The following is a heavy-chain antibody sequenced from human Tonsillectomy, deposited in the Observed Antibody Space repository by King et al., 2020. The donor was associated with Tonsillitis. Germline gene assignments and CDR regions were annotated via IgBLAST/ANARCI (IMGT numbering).Heavy chain of an antibody. V-gene: IGHV3-23*04. D-gene: IGHD5-18*01. CDR2: ISGSGGST. Sequence: VQLVESGGGLVQPGGSLRLSCAASGFTFSSYAMSWVRQAPGKGLEWVSAISGSGGSTYYADSVKGRFTISRDNSKNTLYLKMNSLRAADTDVYYCAKDLGSWIQLVLSAFYYWGPGTLVTVSS. J-gene: IGHJ4*02. CDR1: GFTFSSYA. CDR3: AKDLGSWIQLVLSAFYY.